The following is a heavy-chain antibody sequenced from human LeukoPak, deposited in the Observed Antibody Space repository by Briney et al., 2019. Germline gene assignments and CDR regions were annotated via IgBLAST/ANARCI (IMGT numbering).Heavy chain of an antibody. CDR2: IFGSGGST. D-gene: IGHD6-13*01. Sequence: GGSLRLSCAASGFTFSSYAMYWVRQAPGKGLEWVSGIFGSGGSTHYADSVKGRFTISRDNSKNTVYLQMNSLRAEDTAVYYCAREGQPYNWFDPWGQGTLVTVSS. CDR3: AREGQPYNWFDP. J-gene: IGHJ5*02. CDR1: GFTFSSYA. V-gene: IGHV3-23*01.